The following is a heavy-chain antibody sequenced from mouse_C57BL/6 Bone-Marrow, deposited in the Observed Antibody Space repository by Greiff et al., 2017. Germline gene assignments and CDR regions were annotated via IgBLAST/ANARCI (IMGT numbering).Heavy chain of an antibody. J-gene: IGHJ3*01. D-gene: IGHD2-4*01. V-gene: IGHV1-62-2*01. Sequence: QVQLKQSGAELVKPGASVKLSCKASGYTFTEYTIHWVKQRSGQGLEWIGWFYPGSGSIKYNEKFKDKATLTADKSSSTVYMELSRLTSEDSAVYFCARHERDPDPMIGGWFAYWGQGTLVTVSA. CDR1: GYTFTEYT. CDR2: FYPGSGSI. CDR3: ARHERDPDPMIGGWFAY.